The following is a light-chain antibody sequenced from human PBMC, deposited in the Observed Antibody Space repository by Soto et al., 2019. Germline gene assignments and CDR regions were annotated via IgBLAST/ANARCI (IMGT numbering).Light chain of an antibody. CDR2: WAS. CDR3: QQFLHAPT. CDR1: QSVLFVSNNKNF. Sequence: VLTQSPDSLAVSLGGRANIHCRSNQSVLFVSNNKNFLAWYQQKPGQPPKLFFNWASTRRSGVPDRFSGSGSGTEFTLTIGRLHAEDVAIYYCQQFLHAPTFGQGTKVEI. V-gene: IGKV4-1*01. J-gene: IGKJ1*01.